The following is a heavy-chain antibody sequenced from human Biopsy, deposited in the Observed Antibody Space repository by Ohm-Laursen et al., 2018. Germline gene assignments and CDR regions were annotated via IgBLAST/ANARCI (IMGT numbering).Heavy chain of an antibody. CDR1: GGPISSYY. J-gene: IGHJ3*02. CDR2: VYYSGTT. D-gene: IGHD3-22*01. Sequence: GTLSLTCTVSGGPISSYYWTWIRQPPGKGLEWIGDVYYSGTTNRNPSFKSRVTILVDTSKNQFSLKLNSVTAADTAVYYCGRREVVITHDAFDNWGQGTMVTVSS. CDR3: GRREVVITHDAFDN. V-gene: IGHV4-59*08.